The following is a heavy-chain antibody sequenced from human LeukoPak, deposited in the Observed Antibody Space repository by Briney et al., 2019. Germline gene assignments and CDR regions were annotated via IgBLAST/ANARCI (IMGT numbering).Heavy chain of an antibody. CDR3: ARDCGGSCYSGGPPYGMDV. V-gene: IGHV3-11*04. D-gene: IGHD2-15*01. CDR2: ISSSGSTI. CDR1: GSTFSDYY. Sequence: GGSLRLSCAASGSTFSDYYMSWIRQAPGKGLEWVSYISSSGSTIYYADSVKGRFTISRDNAKNSLYLQMNSLRAEDTAVYYCARDCGGSCYSGGPPYGMDVWGQGTTVTVSS. J-gene: IGHJ6*02.